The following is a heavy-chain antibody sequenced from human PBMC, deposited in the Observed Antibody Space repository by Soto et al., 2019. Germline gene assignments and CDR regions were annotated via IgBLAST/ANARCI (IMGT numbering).Heavy chain of an antibody. CDR2: INSDGSST. CDR3: AASWYEGAFDI. V-gene: IGHV3-74*01. Sequence: PGGSLRLSCAASGLTFSSYSMNWVRRAPGKGLVWVSRINSDGSSTSYADSVKGRFTISRDNAKNTLNLQMNSLRAEDTAVYYCAASWYEGAFDIWGQGTMVTVSS. J-gene: IGHJ3*02. CDR1: GLTFSSYS. D-gene: IGHD6-13*01.